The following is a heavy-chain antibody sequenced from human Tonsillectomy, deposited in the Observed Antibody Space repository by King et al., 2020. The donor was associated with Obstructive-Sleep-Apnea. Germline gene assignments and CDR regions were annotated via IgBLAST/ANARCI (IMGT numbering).Heavy chain of an antibody. V-gene: IGHV3-23*04. D-gene: IGHD5-18*01. CDR3: AKSDLTDTAINYFSTYXXDX. J-gene: IGHJ6*02. Sequence: EVQLVESGGGFVLPGGSLRLSCAASGFTFSSYAMSWVRQVPGKGLDWVSGISGSGTSIYYADSVQGRFTSSRDNSMRTLYLQMNSLRAEDTAVYYCAKSDLTDTAINYFSTYXXDXGGQGTTVTVSS. CDR2: ISGSGTSI. CDR1: GFTFSSYA.